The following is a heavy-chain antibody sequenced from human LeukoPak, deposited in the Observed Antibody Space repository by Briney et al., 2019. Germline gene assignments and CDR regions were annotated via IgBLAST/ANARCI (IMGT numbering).Heavy chain of an antibody. CDR1: GGSFSGYY. D-gene: IGHD3-3*01. J-gene: IGHJ5*02. Sequence: PSETLSLICAVYGGSFSGYYWSWIRQPPGKGLEWIGEINHSGSTNYNPSLKSRVTISVDTSKNQFSLKLSSVTAADTAVYYCARYDITIFGVVILGNNWFDPWGQGTLVTVSS. CDR2: INHSGST. CDR3: ARYDITIFGVVILGNNWFDP. V-gene: IGHV4-34*01.